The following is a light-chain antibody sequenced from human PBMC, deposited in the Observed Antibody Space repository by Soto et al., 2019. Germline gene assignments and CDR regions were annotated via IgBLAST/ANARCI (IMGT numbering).Light chain of an antibody. J-gene: IGLJ2*01. V-gene: IGLV3-21*02. CDR1: NIGSKS. Sequence: SYELAQPPSVSVAPGQTARITCGGHNIGSKSVHWYQQRPGQAPVQVVYDDGDRPSWIPERFSGSNSGNTATLTISRVEAGDEADYYCQVWDSNSDHVVFGGGTKLTVL. CDR2: DDG. CDR3: QVWDSNSDHVV.